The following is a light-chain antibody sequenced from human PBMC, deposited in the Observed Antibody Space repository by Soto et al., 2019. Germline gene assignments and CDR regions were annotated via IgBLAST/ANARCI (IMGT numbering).Light chain of an antibody. CDR1: QSVSASY. V-gene: IGKV3-20*01. Sequence: EIVLTHSLGTLSLSPCERATLSFSASQSVSASYLAWYQQKPGQAPRLLIYDASNRATGIPDRFSGSGSGTDFTLTISSLQSEDFTVYYCQQYNKWPLTFGQGTKVDI. CDR3: QQYNKWPLT. J-gene: IGKJ1*01. CDR2: DAS.